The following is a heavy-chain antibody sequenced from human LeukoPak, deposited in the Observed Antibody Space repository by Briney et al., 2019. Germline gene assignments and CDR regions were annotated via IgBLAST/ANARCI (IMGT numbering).Heavy chain of an antibody. D-gene: IGHD6-13*01. CDR3: AGRLAAAAA. J-gene: IGHJ5*02. CDR1: GFTFSSYS. Sequence: GRSLRLSCAASGFTFSSYSMHWVRQAPGKGLEWVAVISYDGSNKYYADSVKGRFTISRDNSKNTLYLQMNSLRAEDTAVYYCAGRLAAAAAWGQGTLVTVSS. V-gene: IGHV3-30*03. CDR2: ISYDGSNK.